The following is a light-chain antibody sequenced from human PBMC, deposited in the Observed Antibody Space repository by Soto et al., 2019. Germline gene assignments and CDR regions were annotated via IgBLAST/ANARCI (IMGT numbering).Light chain of an antibody. V-gene: IGLV1-47*01. CDR3: AAWDDTLSGQV. CDR1: ISNIGSNL. CDR2: RDS. Sequence: QSVVTQPPSASGTTGQRVTISCSGSISNIGSNLVYWYQQLPGTAPKLLICRDSQRPSGVPDRFSGSKSGTSASLAISGLRAEDEGDYYCAAWDDTLSGQVVGGGTSSPS. J-gene: IGLJ3*02.